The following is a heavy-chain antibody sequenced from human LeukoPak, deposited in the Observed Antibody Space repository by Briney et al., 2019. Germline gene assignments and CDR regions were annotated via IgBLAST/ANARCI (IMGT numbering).Heavy chain of an antibody. D-gene: IGHD2-2*01. CDR2: IYDSGST. CDR3: AKGGKTIMCPTSCYDY. CDR1: GGFISGYY. Sequence: PSETLSLTCTVSGGFISGYYWSWIRQSPGRGLEWLGYIYDSGSTKYNPSLKSRVTISVDASKNQISLKLTSMTAADTAVYYCAKGGKTIMCPTSCYDYWGQGTLVTVSS. J-gene: IGHJ4*02. V-gene: IGHV4-59*01.